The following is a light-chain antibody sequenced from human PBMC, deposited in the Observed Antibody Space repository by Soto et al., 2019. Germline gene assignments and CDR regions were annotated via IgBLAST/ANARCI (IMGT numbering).Light chain of an antibody. CDR1: QSVASRN. CDR2: GAS. CDR3: QQYNNWPLT. V-gene: IGKV3-15*01. Sequence: EIVLTQSPGTLSLSPWERATLSCRASQSVASRNLAWYQQKSGQAPRLLIYGASTRATGLPARFSASGSGTEFTLTISSLQSGDFAFYYCQQYNNWPLTFGGGTKVDIK. J-gene: IGKJ4*01.